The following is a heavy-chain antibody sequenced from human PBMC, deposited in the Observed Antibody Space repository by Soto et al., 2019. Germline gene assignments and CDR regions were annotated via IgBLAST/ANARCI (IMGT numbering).Heavy chain of an antibody. CDR2: ISIGNGYT. V-gene: IGHV1-3*04. Sequence: ASVKVSCKTSGDTFTTYAIHWVRRAPGQRLEWLGWISIGNGYTKYSAKFQDRVTITWDTSATTAYIQLSSLISEDTAVYYCARFRSLGYNFFDFWGQGTLVTVSS. CDR3: ARFRSLGYNFFDF. J-gene: IGHJ4*02. CDR1: GDTFTTYA. D-gene: IGHD3-16*02.